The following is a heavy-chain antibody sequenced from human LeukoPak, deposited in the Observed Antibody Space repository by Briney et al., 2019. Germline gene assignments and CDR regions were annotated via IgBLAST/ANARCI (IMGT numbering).Heavy chain of an antibody. J-gene: IGHJ5*02. CDR3: ARHHESRYCSSTSCPTGWFDP. Sequence: ASGKVSCKSSGYTFTIYDINWVRQATGQGLEWMGWMNPNSGNTGYAKKFQGRVAMTRNTSIRTAYMELSSLRSEDTDVYYCARHHESRYCSSTSCPTGWFDPWGQGTLVTVSP. D-gene: IGHD2-2*01. CDR1: GYTFTIYD. V-gene: IGHV1-8*01. CDR2: MNPNSGNT.